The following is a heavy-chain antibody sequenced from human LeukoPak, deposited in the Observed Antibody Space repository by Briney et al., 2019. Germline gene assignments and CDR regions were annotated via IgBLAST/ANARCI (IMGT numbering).Heavy chain of an antibody. CDR2: ISGSGGTT. CDR1: GFSFSTYG. V-gene: IGHV3-23*01. D-gene: IGHD2-2*01. CDR3: AKGLTEYQLLCSFDY. J-gene: IGHJ4*02. Sequence: PGGTLRLSCTASGFSFSTYGMSWVRQAPGKGLEWVSAISGSGGTTYYADSVKGRFTISRDNSKNTLYLQMNSLRAEDTAVYYCAKGLTEYQLLCSFDYWGQGTLVTVSS.